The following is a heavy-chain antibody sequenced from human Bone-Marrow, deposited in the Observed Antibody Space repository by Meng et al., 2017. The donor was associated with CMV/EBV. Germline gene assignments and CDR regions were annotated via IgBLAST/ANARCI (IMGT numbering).Heavy chain of an antibody. D-gene: IGHD3-3*01. V-gene: IGHV4-61*01. CDR2: IYYSGST. Sequence: SEPLSLTCTVSGGSVSSGSYYWSWIRQPPGKGLEWIGYIYYSGSTNYNPSLKSRVTISVDASKNQFSLKLSSVTAADTAVYYCARLNGNYDFWRGIYRDPGYYGMDVWGQGTTVTVSS. J-gene: IGHJ6*02. CDR3: ARLNGNYDFWRGIYRDPGYYGMDV. CDR1: GGSVSSGSYY.